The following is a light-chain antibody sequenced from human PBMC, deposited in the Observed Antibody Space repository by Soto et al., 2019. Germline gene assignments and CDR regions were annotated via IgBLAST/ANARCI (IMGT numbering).Light chain of an antibody. V-gene: IGKV3-11*01. CDR3: QQRSNWPPIT. J-gene: IGKJ5*01. CDR1: QSVSSY. CDR2: DAS. Sequence: LWTHSPVTLTLSPGERATLSCRASQSVSSYLAWYQQKPGQAPRLLIYDASNRATGIPARFSGSGSGTDFTLTISSLEPEDFAVYYCQQRSNWPPITFGQGTRLEIK.